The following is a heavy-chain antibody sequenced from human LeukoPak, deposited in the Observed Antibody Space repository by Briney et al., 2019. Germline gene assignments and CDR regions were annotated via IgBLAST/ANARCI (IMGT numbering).Heavy chain of an antibody. V-gene: IGHV3-30*02. CDR3: VKGGSSSHNWFDP. Sequence: GGSLRLSCAASGFTFRDFGMHWVRQAPGKGLELVAFIRNDGSKDYYPDSVKGRFTISRDNSRTTLYLQMHSLRIEDTAVYYCVKGGSSSHNWFDPWGQGILVTVSS. J-gene: IGHJ5*02. CDR1: GFTFRDFG. CDR2: IRNDGSKD. D-gene: IGHD6-13*01.